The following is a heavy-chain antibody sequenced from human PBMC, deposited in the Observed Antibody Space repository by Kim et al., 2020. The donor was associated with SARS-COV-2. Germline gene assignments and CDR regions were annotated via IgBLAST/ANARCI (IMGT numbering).Heavy chain of an antibody. J-gene: IGHJ6*01. Sequence: SETLSLTCAVYGGSFSGYYWSWIRQPPGKGLEWIGEINHSGSTNYNPSLKSRVTISVDTSKNQFSLKLSSVTAADTAVYYCARGPRKVRGVIRPYYYYYG. CDR2: INHSGST. CDR3: ARGPRKVRGVIRPYYYYYG. V-gene: IGHV4-34*01. D-gene: IGHD3-10*01. CDR1: GGSFSGYY.